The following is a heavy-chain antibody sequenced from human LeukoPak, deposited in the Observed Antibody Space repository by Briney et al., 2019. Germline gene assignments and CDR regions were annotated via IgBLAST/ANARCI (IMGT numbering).Heavy chain of an antibody. J-gene: IGHJ4*02. CDR3: ARGVVVATTEYYFDY. Sequence: SVKVSCKASGGTFSSYAISWARQAPGQGLEWMGGIIPIFGTANYAQKFQGRVTITADESTSTAYMEMSSLTSEDTAVYYCARGVVVATTEYYFDYWGQGTLVTVSS. D-gene: IGHD5-12*01. V-gene: IGHV1-69*01. CDR2: IIPIFGTA. CDR1: GGTFSSYA.